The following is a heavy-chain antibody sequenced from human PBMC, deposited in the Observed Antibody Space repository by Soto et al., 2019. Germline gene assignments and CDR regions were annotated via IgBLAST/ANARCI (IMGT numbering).Heavy chain of an antibody. J-gene: IGHJ4*02. CDR2: IIPMYGTT. CDR3: ARIGTLDWIDDY. D-gene: IGHD1-1*01. CDR1: GGTFRSYV. Sequence: QVQLVQSGAEVKKPGSSVKVSCKASGGTFRSYVTSWVRQAPGQGLEWLGGIIPMYGTTYYAQTFQGRVTISADESTSTAFGELSSLRSEDTGVYYCARIGTLDWIDDYWGQGTLVTVSS. V-gene: IGHV1-69*12.